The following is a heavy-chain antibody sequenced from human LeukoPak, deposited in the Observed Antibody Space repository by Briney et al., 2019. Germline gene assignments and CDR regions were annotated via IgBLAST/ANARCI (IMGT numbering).Heavy chain of an antibody. Sequence: ASVKVSCKASGYTFTGYYTHWVRQAPGQGLEWMGWINPNSGGTNYAQKFQGRVTMTRDTSISTAYMELRSLRSDDTAVYYCARTGPQWLGYYYYYMDVWGKGTTVTISS. CDR3: ARTGPQWLGYYYYYMDV. D-gene: IGHD6-19*01. CDR2: INPNSGGT. V-gene: IGHV1-2*02. CDR1: GYTFTGYY. J-gene: IGHJ6*03.